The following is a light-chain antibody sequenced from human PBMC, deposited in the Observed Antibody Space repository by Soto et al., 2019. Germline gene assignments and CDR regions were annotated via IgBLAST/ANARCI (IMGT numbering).Light chain of an antibody. CDR2: GAS. J-gene: IGKJ1*01. CDR1: QSISSN. CDR3: HQYNNWPPWT. V-gene: IGKV3-15*01. Sequence: EIVMTQSPATLSVSPVERATLSCRASQSISSNLAWYQQKPGLAPRLLIYGASTRATGVPARFSGSGSGTEFTLTISSLQSEDFAVYYCHQYNNWPPWTFGQGTRVEIK.